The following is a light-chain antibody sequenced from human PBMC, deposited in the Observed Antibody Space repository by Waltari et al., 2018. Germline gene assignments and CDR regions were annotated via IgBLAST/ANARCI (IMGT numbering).Light chain of an antibody. CDR1: SSDVGGYNY. CDR2: DVS. Sequence: QSALTQPASVSGSPGQSITISCTGTSSDVGGYNYVSWYQQHPGKDPKVIIYDVSKWHSVVSNGFSGAKSGNTASLTISGLQTEDEADYYCSSYTSSSTWVFGGGTKLTVL. V-gene: IGLV2-14*01. CDR3: SSYTSSSTWV. J-gene: IGLJ3*02.